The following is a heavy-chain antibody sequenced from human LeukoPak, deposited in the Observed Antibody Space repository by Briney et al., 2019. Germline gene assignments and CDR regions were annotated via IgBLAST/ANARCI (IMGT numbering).Heavy chain of an antibody. CDR1: GFTFSSYW. Sequence: GGSLRLSCAASGFTFSSYWMDWVRQAPGKGLEWVAIIKSDGSDKNYVDSVKGRFTVSKDNAKNSLYLQMNSLRAEDTAMYYRARNRGGGSGYSDYWGQGTLVTVSS. CDR2: IKSDGSDK. J-gene: IGHJ4*02. CDR3: ARNRGGGSGYSDY. D-gene: IGHD3-22*01. V-gene: IGHV3-7*05.